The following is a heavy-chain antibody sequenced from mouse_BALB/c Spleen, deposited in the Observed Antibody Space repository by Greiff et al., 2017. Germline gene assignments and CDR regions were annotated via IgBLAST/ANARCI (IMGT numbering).Heavy chain of an antibody. CDR1: GFTFSSYT. CDR3: ASAGFAY. Sequence: DVMLVESGGGLVQPGGSLKLSCAASGFTFSSYTMSWVRQTPEKRLEWVAYISNGGGSTYYPDTVKGRFTISRDNAKNTLYLQMSSLKSEDTAMYYCASAGFAYWGQGTLVTVSA. V-gene: IGHV5-12-2*01. CDR2: ISNGGGST. J-gene: IGHJ3*01.